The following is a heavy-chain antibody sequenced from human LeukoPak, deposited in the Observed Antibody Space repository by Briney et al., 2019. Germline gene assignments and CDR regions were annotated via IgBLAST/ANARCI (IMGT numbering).Heavy chain of an antibody. D-gene: IGHD4-23*01. CDR3: ARDGTVAGYDYGMDV. CDR1: GYTFTSYA. J-gene: IGHJ6*02. CDR2: INAGNGNA. V-gene: IGHV1-3*01. Sequence: ASVKVSCKASGYTFTSYAMHWVRQAPGQRLEWMGWINAGNGNAKYSQKFQGRVTITRDTSASTAYMELSSLRSEDTAVYYCARDGTVAGYDYGMDVWGQGTTVTVSS.